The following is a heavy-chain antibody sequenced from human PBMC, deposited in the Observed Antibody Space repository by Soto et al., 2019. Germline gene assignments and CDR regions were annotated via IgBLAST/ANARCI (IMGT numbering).Heavy chain of an antibody. D-gene: IGHD1-26*01. CDR2: ISGSGGST. V-gene: IGHV3-23*01. CDR3: AKDLGRYSGSYYNY. Sequence: EVQLLESGGGLVQPGGSLSLSCAASGFTFSSYAMSWVRQAPGKGLEWVSAISGSGGSTYYADSVKGRFTISRDNSKNTLYLQMNSLRAEDTAVYYCAKDLGRYSGSYYNYWGQGTLVTVSS. CDR1: GFTFSSYA. J-gene: IGHJ4*02.